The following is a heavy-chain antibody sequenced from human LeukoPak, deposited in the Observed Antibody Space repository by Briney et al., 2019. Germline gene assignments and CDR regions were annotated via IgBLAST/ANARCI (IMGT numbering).Heavy chain of an antibody. V-gene: IGHV3-30*02. Sequence: GGSLRLSCAASGFSFSGYGMHWVRQAPGKGLEWVAFIRYDGSNEYYADSVKGRFTISRDKSKNTLSLQMNGLRVEDTAVYYCAKDGPRIGGITARYFDYWGQGTLVTVSS. CDR3: AKDGPRIGGITARYFDY. D-gene: IGHD1-7*01. CDR1: GFSFSGYG. J-gene: IGHJ4*02. CDR2: IRYDGSNE.